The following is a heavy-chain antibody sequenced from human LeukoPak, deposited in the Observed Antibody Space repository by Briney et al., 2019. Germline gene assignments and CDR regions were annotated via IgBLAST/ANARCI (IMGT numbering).Heavy chain of an antibody. CDR2: AYYRSRWSN. Sequence: SQTLSLTCAISGDSVSRFGGAWNWIRQSPSRGLEWLGRAYYRSRWSNDYAPSVRGRMNISPDTSQNQFSLQLNSVTPDDTAVYYCARGSNSALDIWGRGTMVTVSS. V-gene: IGHV6-1*01. CDR1: GDSVSRFGGA. CDR3: ARGSNSALDI. J-gene: IGHJ3*02. D-gene: IGHD4-23*01.